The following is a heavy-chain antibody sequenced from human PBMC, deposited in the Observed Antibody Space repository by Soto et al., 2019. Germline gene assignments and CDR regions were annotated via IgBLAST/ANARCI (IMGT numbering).Heavy chain of an antibody. CDR3: ARHEKIYYYYYYGMDV. J-gene: IGHJ6*02. Sequence: SETLSLTCAVYGGSFSGYYWSWIRQPPGKGLEWIGEINHSGSTNYNPSLKSRVTISVDTSKNQFSLKLSSVTAADTAVYYCARHEKIYYYYYYGMDVWGQGTTVTVSS. V-gene: IGHV4-34*01. CDR1: GGSFSGYY. CDR2: INHSGST.